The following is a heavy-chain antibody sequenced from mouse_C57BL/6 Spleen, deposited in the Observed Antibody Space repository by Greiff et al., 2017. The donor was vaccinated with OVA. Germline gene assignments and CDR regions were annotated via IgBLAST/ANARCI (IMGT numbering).Heavy chain of an antibody. Sequence: VQLQESGAELARPGASVKLSCKASGYTFTSYGISWVKQRTGQGLEWIGEIYPRSGNTYYNEKFKGKATLTADKSSSTAYMELRSLTSEDSAVYFCARFSYGNGNYLFAYWGQGTLVTVSA. CDR2: IYPRSGNT. CDR3: ARFSYGNGNYLFAY. V-gene: IGHV1-81*01. D-gene: IGHD2-1*01. J-gene: IGHJ3*01. CDR1: GYTFTSYG.